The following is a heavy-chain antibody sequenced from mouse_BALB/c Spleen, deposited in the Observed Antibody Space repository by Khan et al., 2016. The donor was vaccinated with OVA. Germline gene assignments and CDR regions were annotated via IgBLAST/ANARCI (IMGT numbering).Heavy chain of an antibody. CDR1: GFTFSSYR. CDR2: ISSGGDYT. D-gene: IGHD4-1*01. Sequence: EVELVESGGDLVEPGGSLKLSCAASGFTFSSYRMSWVRQTPDKRLEWVATISSGGDYTYYPDIVKGRFTISRDNSKNTPYLQMSSLKPEDTAMYYCASHFAGSFAYWGQGTLVAVSA. CDR3: ASHFAGSFAY. V-gene: IGHV5-6*01. J-gene: IGHJ3*01.